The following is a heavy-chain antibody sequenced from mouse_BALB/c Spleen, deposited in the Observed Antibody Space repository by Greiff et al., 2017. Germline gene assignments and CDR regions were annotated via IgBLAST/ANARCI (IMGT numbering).Heavy chain of an antibody. V-gene: IGHV1-4*02. CDR1: GYTFTSYT. D-gene: IGHD1-1*01. CDR2: INPSSGYT. Sequence: QVQLKQSAAELARPGASVKMSCKASGYTFTSYTMHWVKQRPGQGLEWIGYINPSSGYTEYNQKFKDKTTLTADKSSSTAYMQLSSLTSEDSAVYYCARWSYAFAYWGQGTLVTVSA. CDR3: ARWSYAFAY. J-gene: IGHJ3*01.